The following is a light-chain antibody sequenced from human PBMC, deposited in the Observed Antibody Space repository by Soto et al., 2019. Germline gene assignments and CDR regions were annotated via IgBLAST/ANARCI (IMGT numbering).Light chain of an antibody. Sequence: DIQLTQSPSFLSASVGDRVTITCRASQDINTYLAWYQQKPGKAPKLLSFAASTLQNGVPSRFSGSGSGTVFTTTITSQQPEDFATYYCQQRKSYPITFGQGTRLEIK. CDR2: AAS. CDR1: QDINTY. CDR3: QQRKSYPIT. V-gene: IGKV1-9*01. J-gene: IGKJ5*01.